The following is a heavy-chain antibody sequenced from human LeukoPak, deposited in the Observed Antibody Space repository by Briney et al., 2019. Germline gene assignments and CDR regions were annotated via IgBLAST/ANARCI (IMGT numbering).Heavy chain of an antibody. CDR3: ATSAGGYYDFWSGPYFDY. CDR2: IYYSGST. V-gene: IGHV4-59*01. CDR1: GGSISSYY. J-gene: IGHJ4*02. D-gene: IGHD3-3*01. Sequence: SETLSLTCTVSGGSISSYYWSWIRQPPVKGLEWIGYIYYSGSTNYNPSLKSRVTISVDTSKNQFSLKLSSVTAADTAVYYCATSAGGYYDFWSGPYFDYWGQGTLVTVSS.